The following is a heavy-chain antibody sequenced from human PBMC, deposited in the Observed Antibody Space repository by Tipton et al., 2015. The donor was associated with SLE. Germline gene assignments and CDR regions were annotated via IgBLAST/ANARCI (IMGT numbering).Heavy chain of an antibody. V-gene: IGHV4-61*02. CDR3: VREFGVKAAAFDI. J-gene: IGHJ3*02. Sequence: TLSLTCTVSGGSISRGMYYCSWVRQPAGTGLEWIGRIYTSGRTNYNPSLKRRVTISVDTSKNQFSLTLSSVTAADTAGYYCVREFGVKAAAFDIWGQGTMVTVSS. CDR1: GGSISRGMYY. D-gene: IGHD3-10*01. CDR2: IYTSGRT.